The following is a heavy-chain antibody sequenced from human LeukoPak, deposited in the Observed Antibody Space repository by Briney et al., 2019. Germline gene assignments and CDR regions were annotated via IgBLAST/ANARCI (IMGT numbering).Heavy chain of an antibody. Sequence: ASVKVSCKASGYTFTSYGISWVRQAPGQGLEWMGWISAYNGNTNYAQKVQGRVTMTSDTSTTTAYTELRSLRSDDTAVYYCARVHNWKDPLFDIWGQGTLVTVSS. CDR2: ISAYNGNT. CDR1: GYTFTSYG. J-gene: IGHJ4*02. CDR3: ARVHNWKDPLFDI. V-gene: IGHV1-18*01. D-gene: IGHD1-20*01.